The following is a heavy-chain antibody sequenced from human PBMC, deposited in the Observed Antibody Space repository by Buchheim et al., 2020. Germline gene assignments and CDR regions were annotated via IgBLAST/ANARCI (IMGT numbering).Heavy chain of an antibody. CDR2: IYHSGST. D-gene: IGHD1-7*01. CDR3: ARDSSWRRMNYGIRGWFDP. CDR1: GGSISSSNW. Sequence: QVQLQESGPGLVKPSGTLSLTCAVSGGSISSSNWWSWVRQPPGKGLEWIGVIYHSGSTNYNPSLKSRVTISVDKSKNQFSLKLSYVTAAHTAVYYCARDSSWRRMNYGIRGWFDPWGPGNL. J-gene: IGHJ5*01. V-gene: IGHV4-4*02.